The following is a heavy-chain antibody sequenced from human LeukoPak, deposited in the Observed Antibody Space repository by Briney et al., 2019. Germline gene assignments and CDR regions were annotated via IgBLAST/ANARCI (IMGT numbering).Heavy chain of an antibody. CDR3: ARDSFHRGYYYDSSGPGSFDY. D-gene: IGHD3-22*01. J-gene: IGHJ4*02. CDR1: GGSISSYY. Sequence: SETLSLTCTVSGGSISSYYWSWIRQPPGKGLEWIGYIYYSGSTNYNPSLKSRVTISVDTSKNQFSLKLSSVTAADTAVYYCARDSFHRGYYYDSSGPGSFDYWGQGTLVTVSS. V-gene: IGHV4-59*01. CDR2: IYYSGST.